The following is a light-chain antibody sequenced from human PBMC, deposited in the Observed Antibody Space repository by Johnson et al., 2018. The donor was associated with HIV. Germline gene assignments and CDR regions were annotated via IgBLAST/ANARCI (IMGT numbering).Light chain of an antibody. CDR2: ENN. V-gene: IGLV1-51*01. CDR1: SSNIGNNY. Sequence: HSVLTQPPSVSAAPGQKVTISCSGSSSNIGNNYVSWYQQLPGTAPKLLIYENNKRPSGIPDRFSGSKSGTSATLGITGLQTGDEADYYCGTWDSSLGVFGTGTKGTVL. J-gene: IGLJ1*01. CDR3: GTWDSSLGV.